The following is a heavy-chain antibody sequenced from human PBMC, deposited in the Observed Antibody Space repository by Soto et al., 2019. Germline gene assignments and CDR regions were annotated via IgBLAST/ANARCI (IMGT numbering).Heavy chain of an antibody. Sequence: QVQLVESGGGVVQPGRSLRLSCAASGFTFTSHGLHWVRQAPGKGLDWVAAISSTGSNQYYDDSVKGRFTISRSDSTNTLYLEMKSLRVEDTAIYYCAKVSASTSGWYGSGWGTFDSWGQGTLVTVSS. CDR1: GFTFTSHG. CDR3: AKVSASTSGWYGSGWGTFDS. J-gene: IGHJ4*02. V-gene: IGHV3-30*18. CDR2: ISSTGSNQ. D-gene: IGHD6-19*01.